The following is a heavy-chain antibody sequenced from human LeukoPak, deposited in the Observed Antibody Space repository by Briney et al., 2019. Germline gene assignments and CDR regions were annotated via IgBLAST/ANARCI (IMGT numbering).Heavy chain of an antibody. CDR2: ISYDGSNK. CDR1: GFTFSSYG. V-gene: IGHV3-30*18. Sequence: GGSLRLSCAASGFTFSSYGMPWVRQAPGKGLEWVAVISYDGSNKYYADSVKGRFTISRDNSKNTLYLQMNSLRAEDTAVYYCAKDGTYYYDSSGYYSDRGYYYYGMDVWGQGTTVTVSS. CDR3: AKDGTYYYDSSGYYSDRGYYYYGMDV. D-gene: IGHD3-22*01. J-gene: IGHJ6*02.